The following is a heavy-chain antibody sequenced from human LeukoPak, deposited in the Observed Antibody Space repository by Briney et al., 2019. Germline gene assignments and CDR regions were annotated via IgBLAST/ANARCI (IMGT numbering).Heavy chain of an antibody. CDR1: GFTFSSYS. J-gene: IGHJ4*02. CDR2: ISSSSSTI. V-gene: IGHV3-48*01. CDR3: ARDLNDYYDSSGYHY. D-gene: IGHD3-22*01. Sequence: PGGSLRLSCAASGFTFSSYSMNWVRQAPGKGLEWVSYISSSSSTIYYADSVKGRFTISRDKAKNSLYLQMKSLRAEDTAVYYCARDLNDYYDSSGYHYWGQGTLVTVSS.